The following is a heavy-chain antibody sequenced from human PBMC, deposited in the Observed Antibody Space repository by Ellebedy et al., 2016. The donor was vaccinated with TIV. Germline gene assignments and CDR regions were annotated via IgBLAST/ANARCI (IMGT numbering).Heavy chain of an antibody. Sequence: GESLKISXAASGFTVSSNYMSWVRQAPGKGLEWVSVIYSGGSTYYADSVKGRSTISRDDSKNTLYLQMNSLKTEDTAVYYCTTGTPLGNWGQGTLVTVSS. CDR3: TTGTPLGN. CDR2: IYSGGST. CDR1: GFTVSSNY. J-gene: IGHJ4*02. V-gene: IGHV3-53*01. D-gene: IGHD3-16*01.